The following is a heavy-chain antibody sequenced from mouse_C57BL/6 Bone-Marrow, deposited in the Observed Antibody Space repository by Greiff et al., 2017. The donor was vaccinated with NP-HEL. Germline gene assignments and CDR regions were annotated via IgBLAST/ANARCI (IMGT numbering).Heavy chain of an antibody. J-gene: IGHJ2*01. CDR3: ARHGTYYGNSYYFDY. Sequence: VMLVESGPDLVAPSQSLSITCTVSGFSLTSYGVHWVRQPPGKGLEWLVVIWSDGSTTYNSALKSRLSISKDNSKSQVFLKMNSLQTDDTAMYYCARHGTYYGNSYYFDYWGQGTTLTVSS. V-gene: IGHV2-6-2*01. CDR2: IWSDGST. CDR1: GFSLTSYG. D-gene: IGHD2-10*01.